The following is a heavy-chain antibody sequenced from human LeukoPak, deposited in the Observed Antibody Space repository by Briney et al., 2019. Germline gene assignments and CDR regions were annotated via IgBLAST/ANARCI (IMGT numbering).Heavy chain of an antibody. CDR1: GYTFTSYG. V-gene: IGHV1-18*01. J-gene: IGHJ6*03. Sequence: GASVKVSCKASGYTFTSYGISWVRQAPGQGLEWMGWISAYNGNTNYAQKLQGRVTMTTDTSTSTAYMELRSLRSDDTAVYYCARGRPPGTSMEYYYYMDVWGKGTTVTVSS. CDR3: ARGRPPGTSMEYYYYMDV. D-gene: IGHD1-1*01. CDR2: ISAYNGNT.